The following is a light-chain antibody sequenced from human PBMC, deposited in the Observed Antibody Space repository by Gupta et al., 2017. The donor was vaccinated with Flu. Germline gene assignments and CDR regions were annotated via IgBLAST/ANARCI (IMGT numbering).Light chain of an antibody. J-gene: IGKJ5*01. V-gene: IGKV3-15*01. CDR3: QQHNNCAPIA. CDR1: QTVSSN. Sequence: EIVLTQSPATLSVSPGERATLSCRASQTVSSNLAWYQQKPGQAPRRLIYGASTRATGLPARWSSSSGWTKYILTTSSREAEDVAVVYCQQHNNCAPIAFGQGTQLEIK. CDR2: GAS.